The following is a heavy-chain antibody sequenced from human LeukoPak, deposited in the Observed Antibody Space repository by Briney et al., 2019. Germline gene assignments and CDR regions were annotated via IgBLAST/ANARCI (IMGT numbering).Heavy chain of an antibody. CDR1: GYTFTGYY. Sequence: GASVKVSCKASGYTFTGYYMHWVRQAPGQGLEWMGWINPNSGGTNYAQKFQGRVTMTRDTSISTAYMESSRLRSDDTAVYYCARKAWILSTRESQNWFDPWGQGTLVTVSS. J-gene: IGHJ5*02. V-gene: IGHV1-2*02. CDR3: ARKAWILSTRESQNWFDP. CDR2: INPNSGGT. D-gene: IGHD2/OR15-2a*01.